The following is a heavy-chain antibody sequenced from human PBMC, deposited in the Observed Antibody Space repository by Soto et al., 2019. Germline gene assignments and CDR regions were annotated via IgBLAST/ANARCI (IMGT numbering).Heavy chain of an antibody. D-gene: IGHD3-16*01. CDR3: ARDGGAPGSYGMDV. V-gene: IGHV4-4*07. CDR1: GGSTSSYY. J-gene: IGHJ6*02. Sequence: PAETLSLTCTVSGGSTSSYYWSWIRQPAGKGLEWIGRIYTSGSTNYNPSLKSRVTMSVDTSKNQFSLKLSSVTAADTAVYYCARDGGAPGSYGMDVWGQGTTVTVSS. CDR2: IYTSGST.